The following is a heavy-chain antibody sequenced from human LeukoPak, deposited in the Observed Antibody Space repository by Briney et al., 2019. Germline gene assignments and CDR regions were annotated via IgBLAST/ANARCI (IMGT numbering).Heavy chain of an antibody. D-gene: IGHD3-10*01. CDR2: IHYTGNT. CDR1: GASVRGYY. CDR3: ARGYGSGSYNNFNQ. J-gene: IGHJ4*02. V-gene: IGHV4-59*02. Sequence: SETLSLTCTVSGASVRGYYWSWIRQPPGKGLEWLGYIHYTGNTDYNPSLTSRVTMSVDTSKNQFSLMLTSVTAADTAVYYCARGYGSGSYNNFNQWGQGLLVAVSS.